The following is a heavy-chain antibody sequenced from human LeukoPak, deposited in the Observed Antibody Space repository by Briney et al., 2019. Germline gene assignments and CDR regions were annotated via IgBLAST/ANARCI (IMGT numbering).Heavy chain of an antibody. CDR3: ARGREVGATTGAAFDI. D-gene: IGHD1-26*01. J-gene: IGHJ3*02. CDR2: INPSGSST. Sequence: GASVKVSCKASGYSFTSHYMHWVRQAPGQGLEWLGLINPSGSSTLYAQKFQGRVTMTRDMSTTTDYMEMSSPRSEDTAVYYCARGREVGATTGAAFDIWGQGTMVTVSS. V-gene: IGHV1-46*01. CDR1: GYSFTSHY.